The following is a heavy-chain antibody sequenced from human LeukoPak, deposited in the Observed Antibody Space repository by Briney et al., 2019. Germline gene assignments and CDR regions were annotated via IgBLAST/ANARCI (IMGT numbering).Heavy chain of an antibody. V-gene: IGHV1-69*13. CDR3: ARAEGDYYDSSGYYYAKLNY. D-gene: IGHD3-22*01. CDR2: IIPIFGTA. J-gene: IGHJ4*02. Sequence: SVTVSCKASGGTFSSYAISWVRQAPGQGLEWMGGIIPIFGTANYAQKFQGRVTITADESTSTAYMELSSLRSEDTAVYYCARAEGDYYDSSGYYYAKLNYWGQGTLVTVSS. CDR1: GGTFSSYA.